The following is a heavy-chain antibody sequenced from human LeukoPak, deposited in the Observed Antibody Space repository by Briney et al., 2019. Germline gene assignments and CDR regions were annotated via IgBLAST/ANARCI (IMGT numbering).Heavy chain of an antibody. CDR1: GFTFSSYS. V-gene: IGHV3-21*01. CDR3: ARGTLWGYCRSTSCDSNWLDP. J-gene: IGHJ5*02. Sequence: GGSLRLSCAASGFTFSSYSMNWVRQAPGKGLEWVSSISSSSSYIYYADSVKGRFTISRDNAKNSLYLQMNSLRAEDTAVYYCARGTLWGYCRSTSCDSNWLDPWGQGTLVTVSS. CDR2: ISSSSSYI. D-gene: IGHD2-2*01.